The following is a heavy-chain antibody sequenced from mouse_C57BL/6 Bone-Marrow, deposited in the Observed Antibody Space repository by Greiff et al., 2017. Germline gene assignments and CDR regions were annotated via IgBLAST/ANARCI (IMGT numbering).Heavy chain of an antibody. CDR3: ARGFITTVVATGDY. Sequence: QVQLQQSGAELARPGASVKLSCKASGYTFTSYGISWVKQRTGRGLEWIGEIYPRSGNTYYNEKFKGKATLTADKSSSTAYMELRSLTSEDSAVXVCARGFITTVVATGDYWGQGTSVTVSS. J-gene: IGHJ4*01. D-gene: IGHD1-1*01. CDR2: IYPRSGNT. V-gene: IGHV1-81*01. CDR1: GYTFTSYG.